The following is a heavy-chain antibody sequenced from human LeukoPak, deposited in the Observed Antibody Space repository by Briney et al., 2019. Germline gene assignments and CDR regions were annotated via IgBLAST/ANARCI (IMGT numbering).Heavy chain of an antibody. D-gene: IGHD3-10*01. CDR3: ARDPIMVRGSEGEDAFDI. CDR2: IYYSGST. CDR1: GGSISSHY. V-gene: IGHV4-59*11. Sequence: SETLSLTCTVSGGSISSHYWSWIRQPPGKGLEWIGYIYYSGSTNYNPSLESRVTISVDTSKNQFSLKLSSVTAADTAVYYCARDPIMVRGSEGEDAFDIWGQGTMVTVSS. J-gene: IGHJ3*02.